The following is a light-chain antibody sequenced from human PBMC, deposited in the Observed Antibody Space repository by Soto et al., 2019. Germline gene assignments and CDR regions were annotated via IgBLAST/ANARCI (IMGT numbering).Light chain of an antibody. J-gene: IGLJ1*01. CDR3: SSYTSSTDYV. CDR2: EVT. CDR1: SSDIDTYNY. Sequence: QSALTQPASVSGSPGQSITISCTGTSSDIDTYNYVSWYQQHPGKAPKLIIYEVTNRPSGVSNRFSGSKSGDTASLTISGLRAEAEADYYCSSYTSSTDYVFGTGTKVTVL. V-gene: IGLV2-14*01.